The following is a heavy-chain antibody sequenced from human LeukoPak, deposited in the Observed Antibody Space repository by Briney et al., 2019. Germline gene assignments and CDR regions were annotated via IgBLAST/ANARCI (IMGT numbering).Heavy chain of an antibody. D-gene: IGHD2-8*01. CDR2: INPNSGGT. V-gene: IGHV1-2*04. Sequence: ASVKVSCKASGYTFTSYGISWVRQAPGQGLEWMGWINPNSGGTNYAQKFQGWVTMTRDTSISTAYMELSRLRSDDTAVYYCARRHCTNGVCYYFDYWGQGTLVTVSS. J-gene: IGHJ4*02. CDR1: GYTFTSYG. CDR3: ARRHCTNGVCYYFDY.